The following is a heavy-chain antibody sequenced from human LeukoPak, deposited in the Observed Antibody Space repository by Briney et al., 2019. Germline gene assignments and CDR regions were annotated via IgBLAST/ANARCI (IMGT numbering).Heavy chain of an antibody. Sequence: ASVKVSCKASGYTFTSYDINWVRQATGQGLEWMGWMNPNSGNTGYAQKFQGRVTMTRNTSISTAYMELSSLRSEDTAVYYCARVLYYYDSSGYQKGLFDYWGQGTWSPSPQ. V-gene: IGHV1-8*01. CDR2: MNPNSGNT. J-gene: IGHJ4*02. CDR1: GYTFTSYD. CDR3: ARVLYYYDSSGYQKGLFDY. D-gene: IGHD3-22*01.